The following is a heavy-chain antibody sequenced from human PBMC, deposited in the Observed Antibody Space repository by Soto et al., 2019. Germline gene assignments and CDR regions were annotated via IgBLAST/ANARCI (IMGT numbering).Heavy chain of an antibody. D-gene: IGHD6-19*01. V-gene: IGHV3-23*01. CDR2: ISGSGGST. J-gene: IGHJ4*02. Sequence: EVRLLESGGGLVQPGGSLRLSCTASGFIFSSYAMSWVRQAPGKGLEWVSAISGSGGSTYYADSVKGRFTISRDNSKNTLYLQMNSLRAEDTAVYYCAKTPGGGWYYFDYWGQGTLVTVSS. CDR1: GFIFSSYA. CDR3: AKTPGGGWYYFDY.